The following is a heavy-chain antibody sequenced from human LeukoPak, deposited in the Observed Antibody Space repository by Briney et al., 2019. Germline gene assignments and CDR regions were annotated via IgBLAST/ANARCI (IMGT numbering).Heavy chain of an antibody. CDR3: ARGRWDYYDSSGYYSPFDY. CDR2: IIPIFGTA. V-gene: IGHV1-69*13. J-gene: IGHJ4*02. Sequence: SVKVSCKASGYTFTSYAISWVRQAPGQGLEWMGGIIPIFGTANYAQKFQGRVTITADESTSTAYMELSSLRSEDTAVYYCARGRWDYYDSSGYYSPFDYWGQGTLVTVSS. D-gene: IGHD3-22*01. CDR1: GYTFTSYA.